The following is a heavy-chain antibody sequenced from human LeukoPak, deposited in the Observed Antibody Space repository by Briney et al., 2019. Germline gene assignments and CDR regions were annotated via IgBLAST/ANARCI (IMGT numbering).Heavy chain of an antibody. V-gene: IGHV3-30*03. D-gene: IGHD7-27*01. J-gene: IGHJ4*02. CDR2: ISYDGSNK. CDR3: ASLGY. Sequence: GGSLRLSCAASGFTFSSYGMHWVRQAPGKGLERVAVISYDGSNKYYADSVKGRFTISRDNSKNTLYLQMNSLRAEDTAVYYCASLGYWGQGTLVTVSS. CDR1: GFTFSSYG.